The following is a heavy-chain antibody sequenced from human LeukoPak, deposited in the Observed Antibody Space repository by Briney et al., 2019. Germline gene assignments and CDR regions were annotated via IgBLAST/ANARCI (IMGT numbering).Heavy chain of an antibody. CDR3: ATETTIFGVVKSYYYYYGMDV. J-gene: IGHJ6*02. V-gene: IGHV3-48*01. CDR2: ISSSSSTI. D-gene: IGHD3-3*01. CDR1: GFTFSSYS. Sequence: GGSLRLSCAASGFTFSSYSMNWVRQAPGKGLEWVSYISSSSSTIYYADSVKGRFTISRDNSKNTLYLQMNSLRAEDTAVYYCATETTIFGVVKSYYYYYGMDVWGQGTTVTVSS.